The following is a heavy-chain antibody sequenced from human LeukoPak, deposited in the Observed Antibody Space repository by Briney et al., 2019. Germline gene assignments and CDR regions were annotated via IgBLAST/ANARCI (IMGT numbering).Heavy chain of an antibody. CDR3: AKVTGDYYDTSGAFDY. D-gene: IGHD3-22*01. J-gene: IGHJ4*02. V-gene: IGHV3-33*06. Sequence: GGXXRLSCAASGFIFSSYGMHWVRQAPGKGLEGVARIWHDGSNDDYADSVKGRLTISRDNSKNTLYLQMNSLRAEDTAIYYCAKVTGDYYDTSGAFDYWGQGTLVTVSS. CDR1: GFIFSSYG. CDR2: IWHDGSND.